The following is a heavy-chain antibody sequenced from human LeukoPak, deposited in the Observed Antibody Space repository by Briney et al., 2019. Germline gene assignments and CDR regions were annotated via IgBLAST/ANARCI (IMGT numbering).Heavy chain of an antibody. CDR1: GFTFDDYG. V-gene: IGHV3-20*04. J-gene: IGHJ4*02. CDR3: ARPYYVAANYYFDY. D-gene: IGHD1-26*01. CDR2: INWNGGRT. Sequence: GGSLRFSCAASGFTFDDYGMSWGRQAPGKGLEWVSGINWNGGRTGYVDSVKGRFTISRDNAKNSLHLQMNSLRAEDTALYYCARPYYVAANYYFDYWGQGTLVTVSS.